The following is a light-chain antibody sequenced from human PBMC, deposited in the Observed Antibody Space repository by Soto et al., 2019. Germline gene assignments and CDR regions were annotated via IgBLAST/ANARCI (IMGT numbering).Light chain of an antibody. CDR3: QQRTHWPPWT. CDR2: DAS. CDR1: QSVSNY. Sequence: EIVLTQSPATLSLSPGDRATLSCRASQSVSNYLAWYQQKPGQAPRLLIYDASNRATGIPARFSGNGSGTYFTHHISSLQPEDFAVYYCQQRTHWPPWTFGQGTNVEIK. V-gene: IGKV3-11*01. J-gene: IGKJ1*01.